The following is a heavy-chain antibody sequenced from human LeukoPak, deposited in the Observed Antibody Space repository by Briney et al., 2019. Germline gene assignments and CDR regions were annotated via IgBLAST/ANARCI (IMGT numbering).Heavy chain of an antibody. Sequence: ASVKVSCKASGGTFSSYAISWVRQAPGQGLEWMGRIIPILGIANYAQKFQGRVTITADKSTSTACMELSSLRSEDTAVYYCAREVYDDSSGYVFDPWGQGTLVTVSS. CDR2: IIPILGIA. J-gene: IGHJ5*02. CDR1: GGTFSSYA. CDR3: AREVYDDSSGYVFDP. V-gene: IGHV1-69*04. D-gene: IGHD3-22*01.